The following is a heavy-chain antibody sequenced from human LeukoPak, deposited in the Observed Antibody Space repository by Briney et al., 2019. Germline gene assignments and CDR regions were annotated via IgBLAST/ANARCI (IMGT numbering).Heavy chain of an antibody. Sequence: SETLSLTCTVSGGSISSYYWSWIRQPPGKGLEWFGYIYYSGSTNYNPSLKSRVTISVDSSKNQFSLKLSSVTAADTAVYYCARHSSMASPFDYWGQGTLVTVSS. V-gene: IGHV4-59*08. CDR2: IYYSGST. J-gene: IGHJ4*02. CDR3: ARHSSMASPFDY. D-gene: IGHD2/OR15-2a*01. CDR1: GGSISSYY.